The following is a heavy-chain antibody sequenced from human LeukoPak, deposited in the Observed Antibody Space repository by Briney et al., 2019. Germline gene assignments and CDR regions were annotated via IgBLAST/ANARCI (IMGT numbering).Heavy chain of an antibody. V-gene: IGHV4-34*01. CDR2: INHSGST. Sequence: SETLSLTCAVYGGSFSDYYWSWIRQPPGKGLEWIGEINHSGSTRYNPSLKSRVTLSVDTSKNQSSLKVTSVTAADTAVYYCARVVRGVMGFEYWGQGILVTVSS. D-gene: IGHD3-10*01. CDR1: GGSFSDYY. J-gene: IGHJ4*02. CDR3: ARVVRGVMGFEY.